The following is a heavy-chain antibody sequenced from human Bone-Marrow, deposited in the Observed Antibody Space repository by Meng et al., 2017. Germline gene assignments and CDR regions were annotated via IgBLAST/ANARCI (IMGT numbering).Heavy chain of an antibody. V-gene: IGHV3-23*01. CDR3: AKDTGRIAVALSDY. Sequence: PIPPRAAPGCILSSFAMSRVRQAPGKGLEWVSAISGSGGSTYYTDSVKGRFTISRDNPKNTLYLQMNSLGAEDTAVYYCAKDTGRIAVALSDYWGQGTLVTVSS. J-gene: IGHJ4*02. CDR2: ISGSGGST. D-gene: IGHD6-19*01. CDR1: GCILSSFA.